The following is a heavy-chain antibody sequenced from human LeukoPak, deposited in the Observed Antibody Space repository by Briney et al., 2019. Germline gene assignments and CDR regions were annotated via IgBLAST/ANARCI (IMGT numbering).Heavy chain of an antibody. J-gene: IGHJ3*02. D-gene: IGHD3-22*01. CDR2: IYSSGST. V-gene: IGHV4-59*01. Sequence: PSETLSLTCTVSGGCISSYYWSWIRQPPGKGLEWIGYIYSSGSTNYNPSLKSRVTISVDTSKNQFSLKLSSVTAADTAVYYCARGVDGAIDYYDSSGYQSDAFDIWGQGTMVTVSS. CDR3: ARGVDGAIDYYDSSGYQSDAFDI. CDR1: GGCISSYY.